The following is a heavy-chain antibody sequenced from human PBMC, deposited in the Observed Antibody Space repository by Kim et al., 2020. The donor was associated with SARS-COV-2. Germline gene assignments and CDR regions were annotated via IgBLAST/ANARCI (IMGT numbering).Heavy chain of an antibody. CDR2: IYSAGAT. J-gene: IGHJ4*02. CDR3: TFGDYFVGFDY. D-gene: IGHD4-17*01. CDR1: GFAVETNY. V-gene: IGHV3-66*01. Sequence: GGSLRLSCAASGFAVETNYMSWVRQAPGKGLEWVSMIYSAGATYYADSVRGRVTISRDDSKNSLFLQMNSLRVEDTAIYYCTFGDYFVGFDYWGQGSLVTVSS.